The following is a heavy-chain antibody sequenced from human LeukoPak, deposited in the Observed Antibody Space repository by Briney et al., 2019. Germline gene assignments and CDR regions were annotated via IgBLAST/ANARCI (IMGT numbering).Heavy chain of an antibody. D-gene: IGHD3-9*01. V-gene: IGHV1-18*01. CDR1: GYTFTSYG. Sequence: GASVKVSCKASGYTFTSYGISWVRQAPGQGLEWMGWISAYNGNTNYAQKLQGRVTMTTDTSTSTAYMELRSLRSDDTAVHYCARFEEIRYFDWLPPYGMDVWGQGTTVTVSS. J-gene: IGHJ6*02. CDR2: ISAYNGNT. CDR3: ARFEEIRYFDWLPPYGMDV.